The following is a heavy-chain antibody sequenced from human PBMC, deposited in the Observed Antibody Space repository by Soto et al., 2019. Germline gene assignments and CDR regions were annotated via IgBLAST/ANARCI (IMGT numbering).Heavy chain of an antibody. J-gene: IGHJ3*02. CDR3: AREHSTALAFDI. CDR2: INPNSGGT. D-gene: IGHD4-4*01. V-gene: IGHV1-2*04. Sequence: GASVKVSCKASGYTFTGYYMHWVRQAPGQGLEWMGWINPNSGGTHYAQKFQGWVTMTRDTSISTAYMELSRLRSEDTAVYYCAREHSTALAFDIWGQGTMVTVSS. CDR1: GYTFTGYY.